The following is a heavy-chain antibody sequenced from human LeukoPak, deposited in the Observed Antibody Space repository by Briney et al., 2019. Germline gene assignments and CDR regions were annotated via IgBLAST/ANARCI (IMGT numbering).Heavy chain of an antibody. CDR3: ARVNGYCSSISCFLDY. D-gene: IGHD2-2*01. Sequence: ASVKVSCKTSGGTFSSHVISCVRQAPGQGLEWMGGIIPIFGTANYAQKFQGRVTITADKFTNKVYMELSSLRSDDTAIYFCARVNGYCSSISCFLDYWGQGTLVTVSS. J-gene: IGHJ4*02. CDR2: IIPIFGTA. CDR1: GGTFSSHV. V-gene: IGHV1-69*06.